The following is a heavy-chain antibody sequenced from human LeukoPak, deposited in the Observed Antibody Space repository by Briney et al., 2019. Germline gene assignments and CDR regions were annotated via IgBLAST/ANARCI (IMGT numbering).Heavy chain of an antibody. Sequence: SQTLSLTCAISGDSVSSNIAAWNWIRQSPSRGLGWLGRTYYRAKWYKDYAVSVESLITINPDTSKNQFSLQLNSVTPEDTAVYYCARALTRSSIAARHLGFDPWGQGTLVTVSS. CDR3: ARALTRSSIAARHLGFDP. CDR2: TYYRAKWYK. CDR1: GDSVSSNIAA. J-gene: IGHJ5*02. D-gene: IGHD6-6*01. V-gene: IGHV6-1*01.